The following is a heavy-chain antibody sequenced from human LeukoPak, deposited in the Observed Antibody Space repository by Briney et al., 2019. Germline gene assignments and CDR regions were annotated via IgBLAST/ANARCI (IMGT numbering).Heavy chain of an antibody. CDR1: GFTFSTYA. Sequence: GGSLRPSCAASGFTFSTYAMSWVRQAPGKGLEWVSVISGSGSSTYYADSVKGRFTISRDNYTLYLQMNSLRAEDTAVYYCAKEMATIRAFDFWGQGTMVTVSS. D-gene: IGHD5-24*01. CDR2: ISGSGSST. CDR3: AKEMATIRAFDF. V-gene: IGHV3-23*01. J-gene: IGHJ3*01.